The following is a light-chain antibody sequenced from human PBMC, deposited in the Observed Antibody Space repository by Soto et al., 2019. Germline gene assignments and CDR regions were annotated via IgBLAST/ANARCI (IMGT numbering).Light chain of an antibody. CDR1: SSDVGGYNY. CDR2: DVS. CDR3: SSYTTSNTRQIV. Sequence: QSVRTQPASGSGSPGQSITISCTGTSSDVGGYNYVSWYQHHPGKAPKLLIYDVSNRPSGISNRFSGSKSDNTASLTISGLQPEDEADYYCSSYTTSNTRQIVFGTGTKVTVL. J-gene: IGLJ1*01. V-gene: IGLV2-14*03.